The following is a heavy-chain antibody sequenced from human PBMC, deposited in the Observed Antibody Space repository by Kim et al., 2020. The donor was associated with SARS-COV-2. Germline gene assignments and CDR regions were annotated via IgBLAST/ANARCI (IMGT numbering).Heavy chain of an antibody. Sequence: GGSLRLSCAASGFTFSIYSMNWVRQAPGKGLEWVSSISSSSSYIYYADSVKGRFTISRDNAKNSLYLQMNSLRAEDTAVYYCARDVTPFYYDSSGYYFRYYYYGMDVWGQGTTVTVSS. D-gene: IGHD3-22*01. V-gene: IGHV3-21*01. CDR3: ARDVTPFYYDSSGYYFRYYYYGMDV. J-gene: IGHJ6*02. CDR2: ISSSSSYI. CDR1: GFTFSIYS.